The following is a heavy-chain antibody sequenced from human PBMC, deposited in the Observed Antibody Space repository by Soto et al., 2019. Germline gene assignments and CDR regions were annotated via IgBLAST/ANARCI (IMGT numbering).Heavy chain of an antibody. D-gene: IGHD3-10*01. J-gene: IGHJ4*02. CDR2: INQSGAT. Sequence: QLQQWGAGLLKPSETLSLTCAVYNGSFSKYYWNWIRQSPGKGLEWIGEINQSGATNYNPSLKSRVTISVDTSKNQFSLKLKSLTAAGTAVYYCARGDYYGSGSSFPYWGQGTLVTVSS. CDR3: ARGDYYGSGSSFPY. CDR1: NGSFSKYY. V-gene: IGHV4-34*01.